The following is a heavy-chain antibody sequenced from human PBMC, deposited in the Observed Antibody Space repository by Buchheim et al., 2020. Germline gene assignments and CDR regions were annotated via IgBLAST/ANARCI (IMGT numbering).Heavy chain of an antibody. D-gene: IGHD2-2*01. CDR2: INSDGSST. V-gene: IGHV3-74*01. CDR1: GFTFSSYW. Sequence: EVQLVESGGGLVQPGGSLRLSCAASGFTFSSYWMHWVRQAPGKGLVRVSRINSDGSSTSYADSVKGRFTISRDNAKNTLYLQMNSLRAEDTAVYYCARGLSLTDIVVVPAAMRGDYGMDVWGQGTT. J-gene: IGHJ6*02. CDR3: ARGLSLTDIVVVPAAMRGDYGMDV.